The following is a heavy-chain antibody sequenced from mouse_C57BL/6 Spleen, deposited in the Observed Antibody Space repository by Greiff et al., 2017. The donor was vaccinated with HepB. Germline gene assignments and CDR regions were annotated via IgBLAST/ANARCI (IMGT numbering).Heavy chain of an antibody. J-gene: IGHJ4*01. D-gene: IGHD1-1*01. CDR2: IRNKANGYTT. Sequence: DVKLVESGGGLVQPGGSLILSCAASGFTFTDYYMSWVRQPPGKALEWLGFIRNKANGYTTEYSASVKGRFTISRDNSQSILYLQMNALRAEDSATYYCARSHYYGSGRAMDYWGQGTSVTVSS. V-gene: IGHV7-3*01. CDR1: GFTFTDYY. CDR3: ARSHYYGSGRAMDY.